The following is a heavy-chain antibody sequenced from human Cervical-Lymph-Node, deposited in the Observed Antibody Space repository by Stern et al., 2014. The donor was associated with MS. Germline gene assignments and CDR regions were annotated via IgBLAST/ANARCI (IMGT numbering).Heavy chain of an antibody. CDR3: ARQRYFDY. CDR2: IFRGGSDI. CDR1: GYTFTSYW. J-gene: IGHJ4*02. Sequence: AQLVQSGPEVKRPGESLKISCQGSGYTFTSYWIGWVRQMPGKGLEWIAIIFRGGSDIRYSPSFQGQVTISADKPSSTAYLQWNKLKAPDTAIYYCARQRYFDYWGQGTLVTVSS. V-gene: IGHV5-51*01.